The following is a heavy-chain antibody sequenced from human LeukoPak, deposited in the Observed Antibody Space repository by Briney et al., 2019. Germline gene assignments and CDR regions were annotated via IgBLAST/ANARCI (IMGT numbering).Heavy chain of an antibody. CDR2: ISGSGGST. V-gene: IGHV3-23*01. CDR1: GFTFSSYA. Sequence: GGSLRLSCAASGFTFSSYAMSWVRQAPGKGLEWVSAISGSGGSTYYADSVKGLFTISRDNSKNTLYLQMNSLRAEDTAVYYCAKDGGPGTVTTTLVDYWGQGTLVTVSS. J-gene: IGHJ4*02. CDR3: AKDGGPGTVTTTLVDY. D-gene: IGHD4-17*01.